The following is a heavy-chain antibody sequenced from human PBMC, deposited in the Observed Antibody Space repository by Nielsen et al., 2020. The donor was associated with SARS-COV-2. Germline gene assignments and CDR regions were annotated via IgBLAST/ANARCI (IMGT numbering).Heavy chain of an antibody. J-gene: IGHJ2*01. CDR2: LSSSGSAT. CDR1: GFTFSGND. V-gene: IGHV3-48*02. CDR3: VRGHFDL. Sequence: GESLKISCAASGFTFSGNDMSWVRQAPGRGLEWISYLSSSGSATYYADSVKGRFTISRDDAMNSLYLQMNSLRDEDTAVYYCVRGHFDLWGRGTLVTVSS.